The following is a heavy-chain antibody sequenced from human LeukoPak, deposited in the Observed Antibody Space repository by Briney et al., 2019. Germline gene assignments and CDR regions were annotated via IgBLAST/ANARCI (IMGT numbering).Heavy chain of an antibody. D-gene: IGHD1-14*01. J-gene: IGHJ4*02. CDR2: INHGGTT. CDR3: ATNIPGTTYFDP. CDR1: GDSFSGYY. Sequence: TSETLSLTCAVSGDSFSGYYWTWIRQPPGKGLEWIGEINHGGTTNYNPSLTSRVTISVDTSKNQFSLNLTSVTAADTAIYYCATNIPGTTYFDPWGQGPLVTVSS. V-gene: IGHV4-34*01.